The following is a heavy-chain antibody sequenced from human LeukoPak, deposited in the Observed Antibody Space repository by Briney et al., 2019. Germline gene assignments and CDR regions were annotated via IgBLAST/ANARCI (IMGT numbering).Heavy chain of an antibody. J-gene: IGHJ4*02. D-gene: IGHD6-13*01. CDR2: VSYSGRP. Sequence: KTSETLSLTCTVSGGSVGSSPYYWAWVRQPPGRELDWIGSVSYSGRPSYTPSLESRVTISVDTSKNQFFLKFNSVTAADPAVYYCARVGDYGSSWYDLLYFDSWGPGTLVTVSS. CDR1: GGSVGSSPYY. V-gene: IGHV4-39*07. CDR3: ARVGDYGSSWYDLLYFDS.